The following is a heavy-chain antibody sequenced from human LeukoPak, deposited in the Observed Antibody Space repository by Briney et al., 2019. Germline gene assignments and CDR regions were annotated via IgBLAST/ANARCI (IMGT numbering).Heavy chain of an antibody. CDR1: GFTFSTYW. J-gene: IGHJ6*02. CDR3: TRNPGMDV. Sequence: GGSLRLTCAASGFTFSTYWMHWVRQAPGKGLVWVSRINGDGSSSTYADSVKGRFTISRDNAKNTLYLQMNSLRTEDTAVYYCTRNPGMDVWGQGTTVTVSS. CDR2: INGDGSSS. V-gene: IGHV3-74*01.